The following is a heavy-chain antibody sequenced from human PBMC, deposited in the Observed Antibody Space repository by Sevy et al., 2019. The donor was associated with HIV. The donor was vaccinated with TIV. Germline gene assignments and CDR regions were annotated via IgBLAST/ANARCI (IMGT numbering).Heavy chain of an antibody. CDR3: ARDGAYHSSGYYNRYYYYGMDV. Sequence: SETLSLTCTVSGGSISSYYWSWIRQPAGKGLEWIGRIYTSGSTNYNPSLKSRVTMSVDMSKNQFSLKLSSVTAADTAVYYCARDGAYHSSGYYNRYYYYGMDVWGQGTTVTVSS. CDR2: IYTSGST. D-gene: IGHD3-22*01. J-gene: IGHJ6*02. V-gene: IGHV4-4*07. CDR1: GGSISSYY.